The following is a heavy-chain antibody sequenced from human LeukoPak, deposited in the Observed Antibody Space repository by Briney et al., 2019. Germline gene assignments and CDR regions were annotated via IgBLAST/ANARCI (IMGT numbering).Heavy chain of an antibody. CDR2: IYSNTSA. V-gene: IGHV3-53*04. CDR3: ARDIPVDSRSSVPKPVRDS. D-gene: IGHD6-6*01. Sequence: GGSLRLSCAASGFTVSYNYMSWVRQAPGKGLQWVSVIYSNTSAYYADSVKGRFTISRHNSKNTLYLQMTSLRAEDTAVYYCARDIPVDSRSSVPKPVRDSWGQGTLVTVSS. CDR1: GFTVSYNY. J-gene: IGHJ5*02.